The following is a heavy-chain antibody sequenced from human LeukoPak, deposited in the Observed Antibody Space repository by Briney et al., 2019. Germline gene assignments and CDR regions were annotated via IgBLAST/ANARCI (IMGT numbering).Heavy chain of an antibody. V-gene: IGHV3-30*18. CDR3: AKDRGYYDSSGYYDY. D-gene: IGHD3-22*01. J-gene: IGHJ4*02. CDR2: ISYDGSNK. Sequence: RSLRLSCAASGFTFSSYGMHWVRQAPGKGLEWVAVISYDGSNKYYADSVKGRFTISRDNSKNTLYLQMNSLRAEDTAVYYCAKDRGYYDSSGYYDYWGQGTLVTVSS. CDR1: GFTFSSYG.